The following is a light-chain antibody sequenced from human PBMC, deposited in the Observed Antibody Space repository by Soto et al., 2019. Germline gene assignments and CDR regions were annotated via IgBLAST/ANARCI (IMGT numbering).Light chain of an antibody. CDR2: DAS. Sequence: DIQMTQSPSSLSASVGDRVTITCQASQDISNYLNWYQQKPGKAPKLLIYDASNLETGVPSRFSGSVSGTDFTFTISSLQPEDIATYYCQQWFAFGPGTKVDIK. CDR3: QQWFA. V-gene: IGKV1-33*01. CDR1: QDISNY. J-gene: IGKJ3*01.